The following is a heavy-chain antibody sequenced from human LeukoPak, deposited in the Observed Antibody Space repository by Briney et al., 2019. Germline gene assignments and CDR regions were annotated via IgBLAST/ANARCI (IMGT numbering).Heavy chain of an antibody. J-gene: IGHJ6*02. CDR2: IYYSGST. Sequence: SETLSLTCTVSGGSISSYYWSWIRQPPGKGLEWIGYIYYSGSTNYNPSLKSRVTISVDTSKNQFSLKLSSVTAADTAVYYCAREVVVRDYYYGMDVWGQGTTVTVSS. V-gene: IGHV4-59*08. CDR3: AREVVVRDYYYGMDV. CDR1: GGSISSYY. D-gene: IGHD2-2*01.